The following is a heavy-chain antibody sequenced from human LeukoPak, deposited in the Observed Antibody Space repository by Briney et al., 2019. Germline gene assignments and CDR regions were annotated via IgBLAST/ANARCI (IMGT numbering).Heavy chain of an antibody. CDR2: ISFDGSAK. CDR1: GFSFSNYE. J-gene: IGHJ4*02. Sequence: GGSLRLSCAASGFSFSNYEMDWVRQAPGKGLEWGALISFDGSAKYYADSVKGRFTISRDNSKSTLYLQMNSLRAEDTAVYYCAKPLTYYYDSGNFYNGPFFDYWGQGTLVTVSS. CDR3: AKPLTYYYDSGNFYNGPFFDY. D-gene: IGHD3-10*01. V-gene: IGHV3-30*18.